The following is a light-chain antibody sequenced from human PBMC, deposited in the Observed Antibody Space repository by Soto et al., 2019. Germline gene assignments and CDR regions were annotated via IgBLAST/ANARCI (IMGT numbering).Light chain of an antibody. CDR2: DAS. CDR3: QQYNSYSIT. J-gene: IGKJ5*01. Sequence: DIQMTQSPSSLSASVGDRVTITCQASQHINIYLNWYQHQPGKAPKLLIFDASNLATGVPSRFSGSGSGTDFTFTISSLQPDDFATYYCQQYNSYSITFGQGTRLEIK. CDR1: QHINIY. V-gene: IGKV1-33*01.